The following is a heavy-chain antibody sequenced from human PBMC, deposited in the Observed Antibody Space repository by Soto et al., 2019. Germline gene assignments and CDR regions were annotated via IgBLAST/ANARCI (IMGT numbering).Heavy chain of an antibody. Sequence: ASVKVSCKASGYAFASYAISWMRQAPGQGLEWMGWISAYNGNTNYAQKLQGRVTMTTDTSTSTAYMELRSLRSDDTAVYYCATDPPPPDYWGQGTRVTVSX. CDR2: ISAYNGNT. V-gene: IGHV1-18*01. CDR1: GYAFASYA. CDR3: ATDPPPPDY. J-gene: IGHJ4*02.